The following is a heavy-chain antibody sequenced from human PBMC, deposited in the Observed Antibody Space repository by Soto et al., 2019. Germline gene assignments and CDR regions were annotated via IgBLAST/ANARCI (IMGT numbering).Heavy chain of an antibody. CDR3: ATKVRVTNYLYYGMDV. Sequence: GGSLRLSCVASGFTFNTSGMHWVRQAPGKGLEWVAVIAFDGSQEFYGDSVRGRFTISGDNSKNTLFLQMKSLTPEDTAVYYCATKVRVTNYLYYGMDVWGQGTTVTVSS. V-gene: IGHV3-30*03. J-gene: IGHJ6*02. CDR1: GFTFNTSG. D-gene: IGHD2-21*02. CDR2: IAFDGSQE.